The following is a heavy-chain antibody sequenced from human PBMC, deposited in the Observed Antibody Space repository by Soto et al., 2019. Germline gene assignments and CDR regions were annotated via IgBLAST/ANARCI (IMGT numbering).Heavy chain of an antibody. CDR3: ARRISGSSREDWLDP. D-gene: IGHD1-26*01. CDR2: ISAYNGNT. Sequence: ASVKVSCKASGYTFTSYGISWVRQAPGQGLEWMGWISAYNGNTNYAQKLQGRVTMTTDTSTSTAYMELMSLRSDDAAVYYCARRISGSSREDWLDPWGQGTLVTVSS. J-gene: IGHJ5*02. V-gene: IGHV1-18*04. CDR1: GYTFTSYG.